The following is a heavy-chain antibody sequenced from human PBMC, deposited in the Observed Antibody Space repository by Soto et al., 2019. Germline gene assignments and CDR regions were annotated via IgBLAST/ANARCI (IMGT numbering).Heavy chain of an antibody. CDR2: TYRGGTT. CDR3: ARALGAPVTCFHP. J-gene: IGHJ5*02. V-gene: IGHV3-66*01. D-gene: IGHD7-27*01. Sequence: VQSGGALVQPGGSLRLSCTASGFTVTSNHMTWVRQAPGKGLEWVSITYRGGTTYYADFVRDRFTTSRDNADNTLYLQMNSLSPEDTAIYYCARALGAPVTCFHPWGQGTLVTVSS. CDR1: GFTVTSNH.